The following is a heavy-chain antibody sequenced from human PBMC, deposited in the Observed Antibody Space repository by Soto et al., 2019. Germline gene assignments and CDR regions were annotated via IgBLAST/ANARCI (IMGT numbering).Heavy chain of an antibody. CDR3: ARAPEWWSSTTKNWLDP. Sequence: ASGKVSCKASGYTFTSYAMHWVSQAPGERRGWMGWINAGDGNTKYSQTFQGRVTITRDTSASTAYMELSSLRSEDTAVYYCARAPEWWSSTTKNWLDPWGQGTLVTVSS. CDR2: INAGDGNT. V-gene: IGHV1-3*01. J-gene: IGHJ5*02. CDR1: GYTFTSYA. D-gene: IGHD2-8*01.